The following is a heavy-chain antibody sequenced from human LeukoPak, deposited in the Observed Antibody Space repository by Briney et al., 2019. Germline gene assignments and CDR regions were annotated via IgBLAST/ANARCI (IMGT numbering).Heavy chain of an antibody. J-gene: IGHJ5*02. CDR2: ISGYNAKA. V-gene: IGHV1-18*01. Sequence: ASVKVSSKASGYSSTNDGITCIREAPEQGPEWRGWISGYNAKAHNAQNVQGRVTLTTDTSTNTAYMELRGLTSDDTAMYYCARVGRGCSSMRCYWEDWFDPWGQGTLVIVSS. D-gene: IGHD2-2*01. CDR3: ARVGRGCSSMRCYWEDWFDP. CDR1: GYSSTNDG.